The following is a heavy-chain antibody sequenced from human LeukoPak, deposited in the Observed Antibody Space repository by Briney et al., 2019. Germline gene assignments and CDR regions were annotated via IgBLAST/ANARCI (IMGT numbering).Heavy chain of an antibody. Sequence: GGSLRLSCAASGFTFSSYAMHWVRQAPGKGLEYVSAISSNGGSTYYANSGKGRFTISRDNSKNTLYLQMGSLRAEDMVVYYCARESYGSGSWGSNAFDIWGQGTMVTVSS. CDR2: ISSNGGST. V-gene: IGHV3-64*01. J-gene: IGHJ3*02. CDR1: GFTFSSYA. CDR3: ARESYGSGSWGSNAFDI. D-gene: IGHD3-10*01.